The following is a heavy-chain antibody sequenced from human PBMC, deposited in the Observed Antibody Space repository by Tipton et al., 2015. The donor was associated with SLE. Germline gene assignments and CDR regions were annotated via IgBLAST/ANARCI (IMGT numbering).Heavy chain of an antibody. CDR2: IWYDGSNK. CDR3: AREPYYYDSSGMKGFDY. J-gene: IGHJ4*02. CDR1: GFTFSSYG. D-gene: IGHD3-22*01. V-gene: IGHV3-33*01. Sequence: SLRLSCAASGFTFSSYGMHWVRQAPGKGLEWVAVIWYDGSNKYYADSVKGRFTISRDNSKNTLYLQMNSLRVEDTAVYYCAREPYYYDSSGMKGFDYWGQGTLVTVSS.